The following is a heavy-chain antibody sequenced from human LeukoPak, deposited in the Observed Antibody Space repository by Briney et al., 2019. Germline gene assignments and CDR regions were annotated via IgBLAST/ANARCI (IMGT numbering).Heavy chain of an antibody. V-gene: IGHV3-66*02. D-gene: IGHD1-26*01. Sequence: PGGSLRLSCATSGFTVSRNYMNWVRQAPGKGLEWVSVIYSGGDTYYAGSVKGRFTISRDISKNTVYLQMNSLRAEDTAMYYCARSWDERLNFDYWGQGTPVTVSS. CDR2: IYSGGDT. J-gene: IGHJ4*02. CDR1: GFTVSRNY. CDR3: ARSWDERLNFDY.